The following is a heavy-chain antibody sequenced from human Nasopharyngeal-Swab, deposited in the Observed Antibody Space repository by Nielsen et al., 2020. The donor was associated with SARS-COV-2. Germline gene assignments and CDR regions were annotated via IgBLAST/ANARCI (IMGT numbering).Heavy chain of an antibody. CDR1: GGSISSSSYY. D-gene: IGHD1-26*01. CDR2: IYYSGST. V-gene: IGHV4-39*01. J-gene: IGHJ4*02. Sequence: SETLSLTCTVSGGSISSSSYYWGWIRQPPGKGLEWIGSIYYSGSTYYNPSLKSRVTISVDTSKNQFSLKLSSVTAADTAVYYCTTVAGSYGRFDYWGQGTLVTVSS. CDR3: TTVAGSYGRFDY.